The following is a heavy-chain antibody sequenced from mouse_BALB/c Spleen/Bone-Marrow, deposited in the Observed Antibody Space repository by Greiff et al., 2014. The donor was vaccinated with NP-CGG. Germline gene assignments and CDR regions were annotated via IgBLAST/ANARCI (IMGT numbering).Heavy chain of an antibody. CDR2: IDPANGNT. J-gene: IGHJ3*01. D-gene: IGHD2-3*01. Sequence: VQLQQSGAELVKPGASVKLSCTTSGFNIKDTYIHWVKQRPEQGLEWIGRIDPANGNTKYDPEFQGKATITADTSSNTAYLHLSSLTSEDTAVYSCAYDAPFAYWGQGTLVTVSA. V-gene: IGHV14-3*02. CDR1: GFNIKDTY. CDR3: AYDAPFAY.